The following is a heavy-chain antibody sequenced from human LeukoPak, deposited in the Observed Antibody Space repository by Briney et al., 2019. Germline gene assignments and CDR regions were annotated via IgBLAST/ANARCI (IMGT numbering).Heavy chain of an antibody. J-gene: IGHJ4*02. CDR3: ARNNSNGFDF. Sequence: PSETLSLTCTVSGYSISGGYYWGWIRQPPGKGLEWIGTIFQSVSTYYNPSLKSRVTTSVDTSKNQFSLTLSSVTAADTAVYYCARNNSNGFDFWSQGPLVTVSS. V-gene: IGHV4-38-2*02. CDR1: GYSISGGYY. D-gene: IGHD6-19*01. CDR2: IFQSVST.